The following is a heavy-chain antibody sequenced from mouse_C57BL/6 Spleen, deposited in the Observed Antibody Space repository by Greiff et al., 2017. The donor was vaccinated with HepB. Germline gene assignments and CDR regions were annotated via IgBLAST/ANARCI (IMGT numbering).Heavy chain of an antibody. CDR2: IRNKANNHAT. D-gene: IGHD2-1*01. CDR1: GFTFSDAW. V-gene: IGHV6-6*01. Sequence: EVKLVESGGGLVQPGGSMKLSCAASGFTFSDAWMDWVRQSPEKGLEWVAEIRNKANNHATYYAESVKGRFTISRDDSKSSVYLQMNSLRAEDTGIYYCTRAPFYYGNYVGYFDYWGQGTTLTVSS. CDR3: TRAPFYYGNYVGYFDY. J-gene: IGHJ2*01.